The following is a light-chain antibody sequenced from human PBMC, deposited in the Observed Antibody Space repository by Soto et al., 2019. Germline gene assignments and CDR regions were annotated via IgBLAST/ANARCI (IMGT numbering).Light chain of an antibody. CDR3: QPSYSTPPT. Sequence: DIQMTQSPSSLSASVGDRVTVTCRASQSISSYLNWDQQKPGKAPKLLIYAASSLQSGVPSRFSGSGSGTDFTLTISSLQPEDFATYYCQPSYSTPPTFGQGTKVEIK. CDR1: QSISSY. J-gene: IGKJ1*01. V-gene: IGKV1-39*01. CDR2: AAS.